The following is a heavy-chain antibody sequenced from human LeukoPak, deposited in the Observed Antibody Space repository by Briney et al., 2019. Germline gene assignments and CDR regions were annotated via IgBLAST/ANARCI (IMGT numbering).Heavy chain of an antibody. J-gene: IGHJ4*02. V-gene: IGHV3-72*01. CDR2: TRNKANSYTT. Sequence: GGSLRLSCAASGFTFSDHYMDWVRQAPGKGLEWVGRTRNKANSYTTEYAASVKGRFTISRDDSKNSLYLQMNSLKTEDTAVYYCASLNRPLGESTWGQGTLVTVSS. CDR3: ASLNRPLGEST. CDR1: GFTFSDHY. D-gene: IGHD3-16*01.